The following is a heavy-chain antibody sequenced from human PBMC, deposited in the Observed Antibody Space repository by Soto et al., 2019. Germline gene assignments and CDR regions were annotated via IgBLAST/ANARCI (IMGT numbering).Heavy chain of an antibody. D-gene: IGHD5-12*01. CDR2: IYTSGST. CDR1: GGSISSYY. V-gene: IGHV4-4*07. CDR3: ARESGYDYANKHYYCYGMDV. Sequence: SDTLSLTCTVSGGSISSYYWSWIRQPAGKGLEWIGRIYTSGSTNYNPSLKSRVTMSVDTSKNQFSLKLSSVTAADTAVYYCARESGYDYANKHYYCYGMDVWGQGTTVTVSS. J-gene: IGHJ6*02.